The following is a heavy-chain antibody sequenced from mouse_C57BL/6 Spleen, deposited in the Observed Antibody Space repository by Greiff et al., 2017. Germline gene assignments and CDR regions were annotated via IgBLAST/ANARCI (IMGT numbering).Heavy chain of an antibody. CDR2: IRSKSNNDAT. CDR3: VGGSSYPYYYDY. J-gene: IGHJ2*01. Sequence: EPGGGLVQPNGSLKLSCAASGFSFNTYAMNWVRQAPGKGLEWVARIRSKSNNDATYYADSVKDRFTISRDDSESMLYLQMNNLKTEDTAMYYCVGGSSYPYYYDYWGQGTTLTVST. V-gene: IGHV10-1*01. CDR1: GFSFNTYA. D-gene: IGHD1-1*01.